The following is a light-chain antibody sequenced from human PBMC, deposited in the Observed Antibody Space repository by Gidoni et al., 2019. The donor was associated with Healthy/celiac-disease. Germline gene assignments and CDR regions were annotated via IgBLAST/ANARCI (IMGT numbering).Light chain of an antibody. Sequence: QPALTQPAAVSGSPGHSIPISCTGTSSEVGGSNYVPWYQQHPGKAPKLMIYDVSNRPSGVSNRFSGSKSGNTASLTISGLQAEDAADDYCSSYTSSSTLHVVFGGGTKLTVL. V-gene: IGLV2-14*03. CDR2: DVS. J-gene: IGLJ2*01. CDR3: SSYTSSSTLHVV. CDR1: SSEVGGSNY.